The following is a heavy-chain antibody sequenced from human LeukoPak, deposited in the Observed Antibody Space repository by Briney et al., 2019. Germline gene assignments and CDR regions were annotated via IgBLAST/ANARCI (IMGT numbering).Heavy chain of an antibody. CDR3: ASGSEVVIDY. J-gene: IGHJ4*02. Sequence: GGPLRLSCAASGFTFSSYSMNWVRQAPGKGLEWVSSISSSSSYIYYADSVKGRFTISRGNAKNSLYLQMNSLRAEDTAVYYCASGSEVVIDYWGQGTLVTVSS. CDR1: GFTFSSYS. V-gene: IGHV3-21*01. CDR2: ISSSSSYI. D-gene: IGHD3-10*01.